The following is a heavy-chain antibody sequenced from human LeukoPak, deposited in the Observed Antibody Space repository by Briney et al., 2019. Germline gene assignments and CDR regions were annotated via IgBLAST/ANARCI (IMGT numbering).Heavy chain of an antibody. CDR3: ASPPPSVGGGFDP. V-gene: IGHV5-51*01. CDR2: IYPGDSDT. Sequence: GESLKISCQGSGYSFSTYWITWVRQMPGKGLEWMGIIYPGDSDTRYSPSFQGQVTISTDESVSTADLQWTSLSAADTAIYYCASPPPSVGGGFDPWGQGTLVTVSS. D-gene: IGHD3-16*01. CDR1: GYSFSTYW. J-gene: IGHJ5*02.